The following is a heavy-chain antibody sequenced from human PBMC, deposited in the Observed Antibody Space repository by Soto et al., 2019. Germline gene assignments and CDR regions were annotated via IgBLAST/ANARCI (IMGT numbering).Heavy chain of an antibody. CDR1: GFSLNTGGLG. CDR3: VHSRCGGDCLRSYSAHYYDGMDV. CDR2: IYWDGDK. Sequence: QITLKESGPTLVKPTQTLTLTCTFSGFSLNTGGLGVGWIRQPPGKALEWLALIYWDGDKRYSPSLQSRLSTPKDTSNNQVVLTLTHMDPVDTATYYCVHSRCGGDCLRSYSAHYYDGMDVWGQGNTVTVSS. D-gene: IGHD2-21*02. V-gene: IGHV2-5*02. J-gene: IGHJ6*02.